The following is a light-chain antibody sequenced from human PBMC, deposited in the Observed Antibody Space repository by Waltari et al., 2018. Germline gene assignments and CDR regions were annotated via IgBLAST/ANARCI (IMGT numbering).Light chain of an antibody. CDR2: EAS. J-gene: IGKJ4*01. Sequence: DIQMTQSPSTLSASVGDRVTITCRASQSISSWLAWYQKKPGRAPKLLIYEASTLDSGVPSRFSGSGSGTEFTLTISSLQPDDFATYYCQHYASALTFGGGTKVEVK. V-gene: IGKV1-5*03. CDR1: QSISSW. CDR3: QHYASALT.